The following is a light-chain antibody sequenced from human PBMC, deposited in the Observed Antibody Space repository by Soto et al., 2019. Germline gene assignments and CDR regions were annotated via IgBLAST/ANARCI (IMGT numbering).Light chain of an antibody. CDR3: QQYNSYSTWT. J-gene: IGKJ1*01. CDR2: DAS. V-gene: IGKV1-5*01. Sequence: DIQMTQSPSTLSASVGDRVTISCRASQSVSWYLAWYQQKPGKAPKILIFDASRLGSGVPSRFSGSGSGTEFTLTISSLQPDDFATYYCQQYNSYSTWTVGQGTKVEI. CDR1: QSVSWY.